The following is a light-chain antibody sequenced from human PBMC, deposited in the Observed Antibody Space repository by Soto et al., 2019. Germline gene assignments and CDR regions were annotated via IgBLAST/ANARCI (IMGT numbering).Light chain of an antibody. CDR2: GAS. Sequence: EIVMTQSPATLSVSPGERATLSCRASQSVGSNLAWYQQKPGQAPRLLIYGASTRATGIPARFSGSGSGTEFSLTISSLQSEDFAVYYCQHYSNWPPMHTFGQGTKLEIK. CDR1: QSVGSN. J-gene: IGKJ2*01. V-gene: IGKV3-15*01. CDR3: QHYSNWPPMHT.